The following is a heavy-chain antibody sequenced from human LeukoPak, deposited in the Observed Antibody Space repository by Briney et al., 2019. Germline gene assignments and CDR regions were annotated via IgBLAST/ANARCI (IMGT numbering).Heavy chain of an antibody. CDR1: VYTLTELS. CDR3: ATGLVVVVAATGYFQH. Sequence: ASVKVSCKVSVYTLTELSMHWVRQAPGKGLEWMGGFDPEDGETFYAQKFQGRVTMTEDTSTDTAYMELSSLRSEDTAVYYCATGLVVVVAATGYFQHWGQGTLVTVSS. V-gene: IGHV1-24*01. CDR2: FDPEDGET. D-gene: IGHD2-15*01. J-gene: IGHJ1*01.